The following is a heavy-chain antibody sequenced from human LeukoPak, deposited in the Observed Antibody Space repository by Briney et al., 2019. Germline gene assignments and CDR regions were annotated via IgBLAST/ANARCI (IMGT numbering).Heavy chain of an antibody. D-gene: IGHD5-24*01. CDR1: GFTFSSYS. CDR2: ISSSSSYI. J-gene: IGHJ3*02. CDR3: VREDGYNSGRDAFDI. Sequence: GGSLRLSCAASGFTFSSYSMTWVRQAPGKGLEWVSSISSSSSYIYYADSVKGRFTISRDNAKNSLYLQMNSLRAEDTAVYYCVREDGYNSGRDAFDIWGQGTMVTVSS. V-gene: IGHV3-21*01.